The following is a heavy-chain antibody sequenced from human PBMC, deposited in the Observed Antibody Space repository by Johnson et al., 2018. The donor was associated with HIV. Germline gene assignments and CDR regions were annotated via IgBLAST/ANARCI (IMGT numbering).Heavy chain of an antibody. J-gene: IGHJ3*02. CDR2: IKQDGSEK. CDR3: ARGPYSSIWYPWRLCAFDI. V-gene: IGHV3-7*03. Sequence: VQLVESGGGLVQPGGSLRLSCAASGFTFSSYWMSWVRQAPGKGLEWVANIKQDGSEKYYVDSVKGRFTISSDNAKNSLYLQMNSLRAEDTAVYYCARGPYSSIWYPWRLCAFDIWGQGTMVTVSS. CDR1: GFTFSSYW. D-gene: IGHD6-13*01.